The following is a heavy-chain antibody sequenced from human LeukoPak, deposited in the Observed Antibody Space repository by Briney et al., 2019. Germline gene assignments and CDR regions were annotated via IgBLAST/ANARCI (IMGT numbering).Heavy chain of an antibody. CDR2: MSTDGSST. D-gene: IGHD2-8*01. J-gene: IGHJ4*02. V-gene: IGHV3-74*03. CDR1: GFTFSSYW. CDR3: ARGAHVLMVYAPFDY. Sequence: GGSLRLSCGASGFTFSSYWMHWVRQAPGKGLVWVSSMSTDGSSTTYAESVRGRFTISRDNAKNTLYLQMNSLRAEDTAVYYCARGAHVLMVYAPFDYWGQGTLVTVSS.